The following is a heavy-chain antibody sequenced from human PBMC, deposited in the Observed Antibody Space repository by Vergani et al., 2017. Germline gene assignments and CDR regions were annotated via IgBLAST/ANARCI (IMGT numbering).Heavy chain of an antibody. J-gene: IGHJ6*02. V-gene: IGHV4-39*01. CDR2: IYDNGNT. D-gene: IGHD5-24*01. Sequence: QLQLQESGPGLVKPSETLSLTCAVSGVSIKSRSYYWGWIRQSPGKGLEWIGSIYDNGNTYYNPSLKSRVAISVDTSKNQVSLNLGPVTAADTAVYYCARNRAIELAGRMHYYYAIDVWGQGTTVTVSS. CDR1: GVSIKSRSYY. CDR3: ARNRAIELAGRMHYYYAIDV.